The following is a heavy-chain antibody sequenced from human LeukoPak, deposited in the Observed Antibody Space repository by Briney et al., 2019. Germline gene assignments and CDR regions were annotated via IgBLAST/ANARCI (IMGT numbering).Heavy chain of an antibody. CDR3: ARSSIEMATINAY. V-gene: IGHV1-69*05. J-gene: IGHJ4*02. CDR1: GGTFSSYA. Sequence: SVKVSCKASGGTFSSYAISWVRQAPGQGLEWMGGIIPIFGTANYAQKFQGRVTITTDESTNTAYMELSSLRSEDTAVYYCARSSIEMATINAYWGQGTLVTVSS. CDR2: IIPIFGTA. D-gene: IGHD5-24*01.